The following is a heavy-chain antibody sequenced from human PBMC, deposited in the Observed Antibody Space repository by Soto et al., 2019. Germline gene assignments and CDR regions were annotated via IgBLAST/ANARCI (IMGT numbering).Heavy chain of an antibody. Sequence: EVQLVESGGALVKPGGSLRLSCAASGFTFTKAWMSWVRQAPGKGLEWVGRIKSRTDGGTIDYAAPVKGRFMISRDDPKNTLYLQMNSLETEDPAVYYCATFGVGPDWGQGTLDTVSS. V-gene: IGHV3-15*02. CDR1: GFTFTKAW. CDR2: IKSRTDGGTI. D-gene: IGHD3-3*01. CDR3: ATFGVGPD. J-gene: IGHJ4*02.